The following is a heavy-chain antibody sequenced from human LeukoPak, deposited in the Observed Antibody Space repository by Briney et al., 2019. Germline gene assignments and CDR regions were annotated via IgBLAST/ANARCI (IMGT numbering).Heavy chain of an antibody. Sequence: ASVKVSCKASGYTFTGYYMHWVRQAPGQGLEWMGWINPNNGDTKYAQKFQGRVTMTTDTSISTAYMELSRLKSDDTDVYYCARDQIMGNTSYNWFEPWGQGTQVTVSS. D-gene: IGHD1-26*01. CDR2: INPNNGDT. CDR1: GYTFTGYY. CDR3: ARDQIMGNTSYNWFEP. J-gene: IGHJ5*02. V-gene: IGHV1-2*02.